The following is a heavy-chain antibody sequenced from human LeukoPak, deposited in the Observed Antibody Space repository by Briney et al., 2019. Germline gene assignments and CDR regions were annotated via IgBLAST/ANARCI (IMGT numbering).Heavy chain of an antibody. V-gene: IGHV4-59*01. CDR3: ARQIVVVVAATNRWYFDY. D-gene: IGHD2-15*01. Sequence: SETLSLTCTVSGGSISSYYWSWIRQPPGKGLEWIGYIYYSGSTNYNPSLKSRVTISVDTSKNQFSLKLSSVTAADTAVYYCARQIVVVVAATNRWYFDYWGQGTLLTVSS. CDR1: GGSISSYY. J-gene: IGHJ4*02. CDR2: IYYSGST.